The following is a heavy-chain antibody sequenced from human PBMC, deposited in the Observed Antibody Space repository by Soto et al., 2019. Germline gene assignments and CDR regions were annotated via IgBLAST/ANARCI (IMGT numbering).Heavy chain of an antibody. CDR3: ARDYYDSSGYYYVLA. Sequence: GGSLRLSCAASGFTCSSYAMHWVRQAPGKGLEWVAVISYDGSNKYYADSVKGRFTISRDNSKNTLYLQMNSLRAEDTAVYYCARDYYDSSGYYYVLAWGQGT. D-gene: IGHD3-22*01. V-gene: IGHV3-30-3*01. CDR1: GFTCSSYA. J-gene: IGHJ4*02. CDR2: ISYDGSNK.